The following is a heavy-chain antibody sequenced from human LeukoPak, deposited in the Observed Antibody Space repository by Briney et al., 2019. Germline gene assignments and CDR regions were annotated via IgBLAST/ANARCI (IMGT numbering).Heavy chain of an antibody. D-gene: IGHD5-12*01. CDR1: GGSISSSSYY. Sequence: SETLSLTCTVSGGSISSSSYYWGWIRQPPGKGLEWIGSIYYSGSTYYNPSLKSRVTISVDTSKNQFSLKLSSVTAADTAVYYCARYPYYSGYEPYWGQGTLVTVSS. V-gene: IGHV4-39*01. CDR3: ARYPYYSGYEPY. CDR2: IYYSGST. J-gene: IGHJ4*02.